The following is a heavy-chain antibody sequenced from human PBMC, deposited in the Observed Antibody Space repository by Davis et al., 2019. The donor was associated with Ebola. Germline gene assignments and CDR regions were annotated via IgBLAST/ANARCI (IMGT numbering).Heavy chain of an antibody. CDR2: ISAYNGNT. D-gene: IGHD3-3*01. CDR3: ARDYNFWSGYYYYYGMDV. J-gene: IGHJ6*02. V-gene: IGHV1-18*01. Sequence: ASVKVSCKASGYTFTSYGISWVRQAPGQGLEWIGWISAYNGNTNYAQKLQGRVTMTTDTSTSTAYMELRSLRSDDTAVYYCARDYNFWSGYYYYYGMDVWGQGTTVTVSS. CDR1: GYTFTSYG.